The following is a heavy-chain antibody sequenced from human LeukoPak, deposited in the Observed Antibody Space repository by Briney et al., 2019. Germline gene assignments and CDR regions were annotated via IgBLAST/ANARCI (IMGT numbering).Heavy chain of an antibody. CDR3: ARAMAAAGNGEYYFDY. CDR1: GFTLDDYV. Sequence: PGGSLRLSCAASGFTLDDYVMYWVRQAPGKGLEWVSGISWNSGHIDYADSVKGRFTISRDNAKNSLYLQMNSLRAEDMGLYYCARAMAAAGNGEYYFDYWGQGTLVTVSS. CDR2: ISWNSGHI. D-gene: IGHD6-13*01. V-gene: IGHV3-9*03. J-gene: IGHJ4*02.